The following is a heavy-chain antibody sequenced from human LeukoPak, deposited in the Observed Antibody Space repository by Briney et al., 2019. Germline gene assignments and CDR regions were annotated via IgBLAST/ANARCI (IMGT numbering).Heavy chain of an antibody. Sequence: PGGSLRLSCAASGFTFSSSAMSWVRQAPGKGLGWVSAISNNGGYTYYADSVQGRFTISRDNSKNSLYLQMNSLRTEDTALYYCAKDGAYYYGMDVWGQGTTVTVSS. V-gene: IGHV3-23*01. CDR1: GFTFSSSA. D-gene: IGHD3-16*01. CDR3: AKDGAYYYGMDV. CDR2: ISNNGGYT. J-gene: IGHJ6*02.